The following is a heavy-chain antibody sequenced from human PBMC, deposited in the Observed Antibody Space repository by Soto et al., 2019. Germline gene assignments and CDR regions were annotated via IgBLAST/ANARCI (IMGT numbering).Heavy chain of an antibody. CDR2: FNPEDGEV. Sequence: QVQLVQSGAEVKRPGASVMVSCQISGHTLTELSIHWVRQAPGQGLEWVGGFNPEDGEVLSSQSLQGRVTFTQHTVTATVYMELSGLTSDDTPVYYCATPTPLRGTIITNINFDYWGQGTLVTVSS. D-gene: IGHD1-7*01. CDR3: ATPTPLRGTIITNINFDY. V-gene: IGHV1-24*01. CDR1: GHTLTELS. J-gene: IGHJ4*02.